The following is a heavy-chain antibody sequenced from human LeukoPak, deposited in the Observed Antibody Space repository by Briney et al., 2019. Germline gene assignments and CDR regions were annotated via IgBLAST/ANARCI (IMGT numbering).Heavy chain of an antibody. CDR1: GGTFSSYA. Sequence: ASVKVSCKASGGTFSSYAISWVRQAPGQGLEWMGGIIPIFGTANYAQKFQGRVTITADKSTSTAYMELSSLRSEDTAVYYCARVWVRRWDFVPWGQGTLVTVSS. D-gene: IGHD4-23*01. CDR2: IIPIFGTA. CDR3: ARVWVRRWDFVP. V-gene: IGHV1-69*06. J-gene: IGHJ5*02.